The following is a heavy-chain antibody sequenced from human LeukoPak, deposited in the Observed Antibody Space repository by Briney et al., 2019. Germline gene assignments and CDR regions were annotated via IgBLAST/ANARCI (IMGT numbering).Heavy chain of an antibody. CDR1: GGSFSGYY. CDR2: INHSGST. CDR3: ARVPRYYCDSSGYYWAPRLDY. V-gene: IGHV4-34*01. D-gene: IGHD3-22*01. J-gene: IGHJ4*02. Sequence: SETLSLTCAVYGGSFSGYYWSWIRQPPGKGLEWIGEINHSGSTNYNPSLKSRVTMSVDTSKNQFSLKLSSVTAADTAVYYCARVPRYYCDSSGYYWAPRLDYWGQGTLVTVSS.